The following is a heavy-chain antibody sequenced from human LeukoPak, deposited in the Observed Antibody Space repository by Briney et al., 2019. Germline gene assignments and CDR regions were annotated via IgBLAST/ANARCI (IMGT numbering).Heavy chain of an antibody. D-gene: IGHD2-2*01. CDR2: ISGSGDIT. V-gene: IGHV3-23*01. J-gene: IGHJ6*02. Sequence: GGSLRLSCAASGFTFSSYAMTWVRQAPGKGLEWVSGISGSGDITCYADSVKGRFTISRDNSKNTLYLQMNSLRAEDTAVYYCAKERAVVPRGGPDVWGQGTTVTVSS. CDR1: GFTFSSYA. CDR3: AKERAVVPRGGPDV.